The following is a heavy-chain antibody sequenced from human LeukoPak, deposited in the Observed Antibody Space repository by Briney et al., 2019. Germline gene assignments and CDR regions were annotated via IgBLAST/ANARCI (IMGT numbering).Heavy chain of an antibody. V-gene: IGHV4-39*01. J-gene: IGHJ4*02. D-gene: IGHD6-13*01. CDR1: GGSISSSSYY. Sequence: SETLSLTXTVSGGSISSSSYYWGWIRQPPGKGLEWIGSIYYSGSTYYNPSLKSRVTISVDTSKNQFSLKLSSVTAADTAVYYCATIEYSSSWSAPYYFDYWGQGTLVTVSS. CDR3: ATIEYSSSWSAPYYFDY. CDR2: IYYSGST.